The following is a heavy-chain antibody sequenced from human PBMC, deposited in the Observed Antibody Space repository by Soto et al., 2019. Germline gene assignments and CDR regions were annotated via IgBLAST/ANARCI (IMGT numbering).Heavy chain of an antibody. CDR2: INAYSGHT. CDR1: GYTFPSYG. D-gene: IGHD2-2*01. J-gene: IGHJ6*02. Sequence: QVQLVQSGPEVRKPGASVKVSCKASGYTFPSYGISWVRQAPGQGLEWMGWINAYSGHTKYAQRLQGRLTMTADTSTSTAFMELRSLRPDDTAVYYCARTCNTPSCQYGLDVWGQGTTVSVSS. V-gene: IGHV1-18*01. CDR3: ARTCNTPSCQYGLDV.